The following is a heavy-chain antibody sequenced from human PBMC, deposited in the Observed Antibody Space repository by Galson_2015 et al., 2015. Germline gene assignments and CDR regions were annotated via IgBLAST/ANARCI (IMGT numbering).Heavy chain of an antibody. D-gene: IGHD2-15*01. CDR1: GFTFSSCG. J-gene: IGHJ6*02. CDR3: AKDNEGYCNDGHCYSYYYYGMGV. V-gene: IGHV3-30*18. Sequence: SLRLSCAASGFTFSSCGMHWVRQAPGKGLEWVALISDEGSIKEYADSVKGRFTISRDNSKNTLSLQMNSLRAEDTAIYYCAKDNEGYCNDGHCYSYYYYGMGVWGQGTTVTVSS. CDR2: ISDEGSIK.